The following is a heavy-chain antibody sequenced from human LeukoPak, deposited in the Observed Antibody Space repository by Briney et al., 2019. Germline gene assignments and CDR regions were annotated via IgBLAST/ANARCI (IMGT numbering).Heavy chain of an antibody. CDR2: IYPGDSDT. V-gene: IGHV5-51*01. D-gene: IGHD4-17*01. CDR1: GYSFSSYW. Sequence: GESLRISCKGSGYSFSSYWIGWVRQMPGKGLEWMGIIYPGDSDTRYSPSFQGQVTISIDKSISTAFLQWSSLKASDTAMYYCARQDGNGDYFFDCWGQGTLVTVSS. J-gene: IGHJ4*02. CDR3: ARQDGNGDYFFDC.